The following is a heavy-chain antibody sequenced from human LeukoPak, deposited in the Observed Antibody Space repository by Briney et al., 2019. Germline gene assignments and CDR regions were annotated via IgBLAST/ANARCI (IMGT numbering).Heavy chain of an antibody. J-gene: IGHJ3*02. D-gene: IGHD3-22*01. CDR1: SGSLSGYY. V-gene: IGHV4-34*01. Sequence: PSQTLSLTCAVYSGSLSGYYWSWIRHPPGKGREWSGEINHSGSTNYNPSLKSRVPISVDKSKNQFSLSLRSVTAADTAVYYCSRGPSRGYYDSSGYYYRSRGYAFDIWGQGTMVTVSS. CDR2: INHSGST. CDR3: SRGPSRGYYDSSGYYYRSRGYAFDI.